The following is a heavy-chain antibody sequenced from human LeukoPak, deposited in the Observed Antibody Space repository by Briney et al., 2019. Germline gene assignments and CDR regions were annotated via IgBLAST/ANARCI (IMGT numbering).Heavy chain of an antibody. D-gene: IGHD4-17*01. CDR3: ARDPDYGDYLFDY. V-gene: IGHV1-2*02. Sequence: ASVKVSCKTSGYTFTDYNMHWVRQAPGQGLEWMGWINPNSGGTNYAQKFQDRVTMTSDTSTSTVYMELSSLRSEDTAVYYCARDPDYGDYLFDYWGQGTLVTVSS. CDR1: GYTFTDYN. CDR2: INPNSGGT. J-gene: IGHJ4*02.